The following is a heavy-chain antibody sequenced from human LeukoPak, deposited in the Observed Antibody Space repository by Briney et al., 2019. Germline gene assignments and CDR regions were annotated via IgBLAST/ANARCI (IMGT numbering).Heavy chain of an antibody. J-gene: IGHJ3*02. Sequence: ASVKVSCKTSGYTFTNYGISWVRQAPGLGLEWMGWISAYNGNTNYAQKVQGRVTMTTDTSTSTAYMELRSLRSDDTAVYYCARDQSVRLLQTSSTYFKHVFAIWGQGSMVTVSS. CDR1: GYTFTNYG. CDR3: ARDQSVRLLQTSSTYFKHVFAI. D-gene: IGHD6-13*01. V-gene: IGHV1-18*01. CDR2: ISAYNGNT.